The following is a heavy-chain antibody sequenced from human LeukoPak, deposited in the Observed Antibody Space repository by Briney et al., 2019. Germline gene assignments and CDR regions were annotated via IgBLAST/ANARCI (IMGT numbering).Heavy chain of an antibody. V-gene: IGHV3-7*01. CDR2: IRQDGNKA. J-gene: IGHJ3*02. Sequence: GGSLRLSCAAAGFTFSTYWMSWVRQAPGKGLEWVANIRQDGNKAYYVDSVKGRFTISRDNDKNTMYLQMNSLRVEDTAIYYCASDPPWENDAFDIWGHGTKVTVSS. D-gene: IGHD1-26*01. CDR1: GFTFSTYW. CDR3: ASDPPWENDAFDI.